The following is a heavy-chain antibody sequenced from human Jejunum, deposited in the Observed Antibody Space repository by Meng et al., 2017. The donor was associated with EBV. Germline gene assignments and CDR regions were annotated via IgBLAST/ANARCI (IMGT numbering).Heavy chain of an antibody. Sequence: VQLVGLGGGLVKPGGCIRLSCAGSGFTFSNAWMSWVRQSPGKGLEWIARIKSKTQGGTTDYAASVTGRFTVSRDDSENTVYLQMNSLTTEDTAMYYCVSAWVDPWGQGTLVTVSS. CDR2: IKSKTQGGTT. V-gene: IGHV3-15*01. J-gene: IGHJ5*02. CDR3: VSAWVDP. CDR1: GFTFSNAW.